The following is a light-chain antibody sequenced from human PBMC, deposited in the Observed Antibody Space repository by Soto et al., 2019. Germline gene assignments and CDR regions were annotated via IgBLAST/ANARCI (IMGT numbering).Light chain of an antibody. Sequence: QSALTQPPSASGSPGQSVTISCTGTNSDVGAYNYVSWYQQHPGKAPKLMISEVSKRPSGVPDRFSGSKSGNTASLTVSGLQAEDEADYYCSSYAGTTPPYAFGPGTKLTVL. CDR1: NSDVGAYNY. CDR2: EVS. J-gene: IGLJ1*01. V-gene: IGLV2-8*01. CDR3: SSYAGTTPPYA.